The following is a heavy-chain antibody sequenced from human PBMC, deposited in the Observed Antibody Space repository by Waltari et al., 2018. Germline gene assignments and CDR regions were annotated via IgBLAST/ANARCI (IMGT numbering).Heavy chain of an antibody. V-gene: IGHV2-5*01. CDR1: GFSISTSGVG. CDR2: IYWHDER. Sequence: QITLEESGPTLVKPTQTLTLTCSFSGFSISTSGVGVGWIRQPPGKALEWLGIIYWHDERYYNPSLQSRLTITKGTSKNQVVLTMTDMDPVDTATYYCARRKTFNGVDVWGRVTTVTVSS. CDR3: ARRKTFNGVDV. J-gene: IGHJ6*02.